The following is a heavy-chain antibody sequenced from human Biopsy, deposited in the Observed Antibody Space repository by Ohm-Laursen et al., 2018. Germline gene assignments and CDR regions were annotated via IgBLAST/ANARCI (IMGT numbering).Heavy chain of an antibody. V-gene: IGHV3-23*01. CDR3: AKKGGGGSCYPH. Sequence: SLRLSCTASGFTFSSYDMSWVRQAPGKGLEWVSSIRGSGDSTNYAASVKGRFTISRDNSKNTLFLQMNSLRAEDTAVYYCAKKGGGGSCYPHWGQGTLVTVSS. D-gene: IGHD2-15*01. J-gene: IGHJ4*02. CDR2: IRGSGDST. CDR1: GFTFSSYD.